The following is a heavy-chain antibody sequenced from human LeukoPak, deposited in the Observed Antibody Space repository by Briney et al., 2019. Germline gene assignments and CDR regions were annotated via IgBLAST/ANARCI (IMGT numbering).Heavy chain of an antibody. CDR2: IYTSGSA. D-gene: IGHD3-10*01. J-gene: IGHJ4*02. Sequence: SETLSLTCTVSGGSISSYYWSWIRQPAGKGLEWIGRIYTSGSANYNPSLKSRVTMSVDTSKNQFSLKLSSVTAADTAVYYCARHQGSMVRGVIGPTFLDYWGQGTLVTVSS. CDR3: ARHQGSMVRGVIGPTFLDY. CDR1: GGSISSYY. V-gene: IGHV4-4*07.